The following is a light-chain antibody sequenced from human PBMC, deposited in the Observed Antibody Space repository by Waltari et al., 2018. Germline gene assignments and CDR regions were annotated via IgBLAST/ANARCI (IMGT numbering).Light chain of an antibody. CDR1: SSNIGGDP. CDR2: SNN. V-gene: IGLV1-44*01. CDR3: AAWDDSLDGWV. J-gene: IGLJ3*02. Sequence: QSVLTQPPSAPGTPGQRVTISCSGSSSNIGGDPVSWYQQLPGTAPKLLIYSNNQRPSGVPDRFSGSKSGTTASLAISGLQSEDEAAYYCAAWDDSLDGWVFGGGTK.